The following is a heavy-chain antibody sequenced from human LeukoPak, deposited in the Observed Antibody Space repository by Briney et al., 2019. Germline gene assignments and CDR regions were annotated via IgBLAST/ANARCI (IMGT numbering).Heavy chain of an antibody. V-gene: IGHV3-7*01. D-gene: IGHD3-22*01. CDR3: ARDRYYYDSSGYSYYMDV. Sequence: GGSLRLSCAASGFTFSSYWMSWVRQAPGKGLEWVANIKQDGSGKYYVDSVKGRFTISRDNAKNSLYLQMNSLRAEDTAVYYCARDRYYYDSSGYSYYMDVWGKGTTVTVSS. CDR2: IKQDGSGK. J-gene: IGHJ6*03. CDR1: GFTFSSYW.